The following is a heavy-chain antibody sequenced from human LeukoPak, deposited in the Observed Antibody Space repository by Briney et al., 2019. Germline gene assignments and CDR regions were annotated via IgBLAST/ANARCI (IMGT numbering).Heavy chain of an antibody. CDR1: GFTFSSYG. Sequence: GGSLRLSCAASGFTFSSYGMHWVRQAPGKGLEWVAFIRYDGSNKYYADSVKGRFTISRDNSKNTLYLQMNSLRAEDTAVYYCAKLISAVDTKPYFDYWGQGTLVTVSS. V-gene: IGHV3-30*02. CDR3: AKLISAVDTKPYFDY. J-gene: IGHJ4*02. CDR2: IRYDGSNK. D-gene: IGHD6-19*01.